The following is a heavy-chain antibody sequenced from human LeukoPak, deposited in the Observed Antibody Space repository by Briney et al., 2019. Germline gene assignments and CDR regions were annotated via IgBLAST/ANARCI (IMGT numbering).Heavy chain of an antibody. CDR3: AKGNSGYNSGYYYHFFDY. CDR1: GFTFNTYA. CDR2: IGGGGGT. J-gene: IGHJ4*02. D-gene: IGHD5-12*01. Sequence: PGGSLRLSCAASGFTFNTYAMSWVRQAPGKGLEWVSSIGGGGGTYYADSLKGRFTISRDNPENTLYLQMNSLRAEDTAVYYCAKGNSGYNSGYYYHFFDYWGQGTLVTVSS. V-gene: IGHV3-23*01.